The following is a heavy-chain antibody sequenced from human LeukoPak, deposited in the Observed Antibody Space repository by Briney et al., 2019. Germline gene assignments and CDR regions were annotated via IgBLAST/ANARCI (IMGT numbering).Heavy chain of an antibody. V-gene: IGHV4-39*07. CDR2: IYYSGST. Sequence: SETLSLTCTVSGGSISSSSYYWGWIRQPPGKGLEWIGSIYYSGSTYYNPSLKSRVTISVDKSKNQFSLKLSSVTAADTAVYYCARDYSFRSSGYFYYWGQGTLVTVSS. CDR3: ARDYSFRSSGYFYY. CDR1: GGSISSSSYY. D-gene: IGHD3-22*01. J-gene: IGHJ4*02.